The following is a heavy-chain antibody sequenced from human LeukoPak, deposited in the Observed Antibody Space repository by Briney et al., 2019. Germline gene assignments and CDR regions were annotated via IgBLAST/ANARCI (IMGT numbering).Heavy chain of an antibody. J-gene: IGHJ6*03. D-gene: IGHD3-3*01. V-gene: IGHV3-30*01. CDR2: ISYDGSNK. CDR1: GFTFSSYA. Sequence: GGSLRLSCAASGFTFSSYAMHWVRQAPGKGLEWVAVISYDGSNKYCADSVKGRFTISRDNSKNTLYLQMNSLRAEDTAVYYCARDLLSDYDFWSGYYPAYYMDVWGKGTTVTVSS. CDR3: ARDLLSDYDFWSGYYPAYYMDV.